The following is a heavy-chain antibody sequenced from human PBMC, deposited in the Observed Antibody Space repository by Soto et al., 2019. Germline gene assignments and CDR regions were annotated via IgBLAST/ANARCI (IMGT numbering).Heavy chain of an antibody. CDR2: ISYDGSEI. J-gene: IGHJ4*02. D-gene: IGHD2-15*01. CDR3: AKSSCSDTVCFVGWVY. CDR1: GFIFSSYG. Sequence: QVQLVESGGGVVQPGKSLRLSCVDSGFIFSSYGMHWVRQAPGKGLEWVVFISYDGSEIIYADSVKGRFTISRDNSKNTLYLQMSSLRPEDTALYYCAKSSCSDTVCFVGWVYWGRGTLVTVSS. V-gene: IGHV3-30*18.